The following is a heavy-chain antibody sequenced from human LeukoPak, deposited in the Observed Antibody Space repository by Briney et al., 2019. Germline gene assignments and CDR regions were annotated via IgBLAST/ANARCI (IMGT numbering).Heavy chain of an antibody. Sequence: ASVKVSCKASGYSLTGYYMHWVRQVPGQGVEWMGWINPKSGDTNYAQRFQGRVTMTRDTSINTAYVELSRLRSDDMAVYYCARAIQDTATIIYFDYWGQGTLVTVSS. CDR2: INPKSGDT. D-gene: IGHD5-18*01. CDR1: GYSLTGYY. V-gene: IGHV1-2*02. CDR3: ARAIQDTATIIYFDY. J-gene: IGHJ4*02.